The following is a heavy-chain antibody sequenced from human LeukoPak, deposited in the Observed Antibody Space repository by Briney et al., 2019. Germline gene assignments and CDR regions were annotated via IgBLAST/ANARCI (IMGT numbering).Heavy chain of an antibody. CDR1: GYTSTSYY. CDR2: INPSGGST. J-gene: IGHJ4*02. Sequence: ASVKVSCKASGYTSTSYYMHWVRQAPGQGLEWMGIINPSGGSTSYAQKFQGRVTMTRDTSTSTVYMELSSLRSEDTAVYYCARDLSGILTGQGFWGQGTLVTVSS. V-gene: IGHV1-46*01. D-gene: IGHD3-9*01. CDR3: ARDLSGILTGQGF.